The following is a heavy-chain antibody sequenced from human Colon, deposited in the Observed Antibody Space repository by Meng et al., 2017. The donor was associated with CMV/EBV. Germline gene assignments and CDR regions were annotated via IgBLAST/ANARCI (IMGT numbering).Heavy chain of an antibody. CDR3: TRRYYD. V-gene: IGHV4-39*01. CDR1: SGTFSGNNYY. D-gene: IGHD3-3*01. Sequence: LSLSCTVSSGTFSGNNYYWGWIRRPPGKGLEWIGTIYYGGSVYYNPSFKSRVTISIDMSKSQFSLKLNSVTAADTAVYYCTRRYYDWGQGTLVTVSS. CDR2: IYYGGSV. J-gene: IGHJ4*02.